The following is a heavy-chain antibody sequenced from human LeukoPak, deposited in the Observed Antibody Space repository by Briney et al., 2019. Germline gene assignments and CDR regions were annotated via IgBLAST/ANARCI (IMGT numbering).Heavy chain of an antibody. CDR3: ARDSRYDILTGPLDY. CDR2: LWYDGSNK. J-gene: IGHJ4*02. Sequence: GGSLRLSCAASGFTFSSYGMHWVRQAPGKGLEWVAVLWYDGSNKYYADSVKGRFAISRDNSKNTLYLQMNSLRAEDTAVYYCARDSRYDILTGPLDYWGQGTLVTVSS. D-gene: IGHD3-9*01. V-gene: IGHV3-33*01. CDR1: GFTFSSYG.